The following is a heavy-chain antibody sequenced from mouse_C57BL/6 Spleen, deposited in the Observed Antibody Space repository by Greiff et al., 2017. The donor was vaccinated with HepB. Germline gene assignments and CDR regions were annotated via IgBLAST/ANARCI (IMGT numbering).Heavy chain of an antibody. CDR1: GYTFTDYY. V-gene: IGHV1-76*01. J-gene: IGHJ2*01. Sequence: QVQLKQSGAELVRPGASVKLSCKASGYTFTDYYINWVKQRPGQGLEWIARIYPGSGNTYYNEKFKGKATLTAEKSSSTAYMQLSSLTSEDSAVYFCAREDGYYYFDYWGQGTTLTVSS. CDR3: AREDGYYYFDY. D-gene: IGHD2-3*01. CDR2: IYPGSGNT.